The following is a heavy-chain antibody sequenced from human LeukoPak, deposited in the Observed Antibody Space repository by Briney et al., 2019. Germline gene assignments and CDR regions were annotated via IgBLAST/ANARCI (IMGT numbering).Heavy chain of an antibody. V-gene: IGHV4-59*11. CDR1: GGSISSHY. J-gene: IGHJ3*02. D-gene: IGHD6-13*01. CDR2: VFYSGST. CDR3: ARVVPKQQLVDAFDI. Sequence: PSRTLSLTCTVSGGSISSHYWSWIRQPPGKGLEWVGYVFYSGSTNYNPSLKRRVSISVDTSKKQLSLKLSSVTAADTAVYYCARVVPKQQLVDAFDIWGQGTMVTVSS.